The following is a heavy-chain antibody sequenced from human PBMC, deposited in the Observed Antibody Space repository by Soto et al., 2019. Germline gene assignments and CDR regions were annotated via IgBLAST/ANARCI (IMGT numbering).Heavy chain of an antibody. D-gene: IGHD1-26*01. J-gene: IGHJ4*02. V-gene: IGHV3-23*01. Sequence: GGSLRLSCAASGFTFSSYAMSWVRQAPGKGLEWVSAISGGGGSTYYADSVKGRFTISRDNSKNTLYLQMNSLRAEDTAVYYCARDSVVGAEGYWGQGTLVTVSS. CDR1: GFTFSSYA. CDR3: ARDSVVGAEGY. CDR2: ISGGGGST.